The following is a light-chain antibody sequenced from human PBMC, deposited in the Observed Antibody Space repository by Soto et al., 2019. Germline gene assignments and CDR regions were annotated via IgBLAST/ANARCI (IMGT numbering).Light chain of an antibody. CDR2: AAS. CDR1: QGISNY. J-gene: IGKJ3*01. CDR3: QKYNSAPPDT. V-gene: IGKV1-27*01. Sequence: DIQMTQSPSSLSASVGDRVTITCRASQGISNYLAWYQQKPGKVPKLLIYAASTLQSGVPSRFSGSGSGTDFTLTISSLQPEDVATYYCQKYNSAPPDTFGPGTKGDIK.